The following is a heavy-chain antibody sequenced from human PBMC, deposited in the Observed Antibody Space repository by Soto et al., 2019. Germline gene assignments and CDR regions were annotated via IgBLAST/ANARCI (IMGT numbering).Heavy chain of an antibody. D-gene: IGHD3-10*01. J-gene: IGHJ4*02. CDR2: IFYSGST. CDR3: ARRYGWLYFDY. CDR1: GGSSISSNYC. Sequence: ALETLSLTCTVLGGSSISSNYCWGWIRQPPGKGLEWIGTIFYSGSTYYNPSLKSRVTISVDTSKNQFSLKLTSVTAADTALYYCARRYGWLYFDYWGQGSLVTVSS. V-gene: IGHV4-39*01.